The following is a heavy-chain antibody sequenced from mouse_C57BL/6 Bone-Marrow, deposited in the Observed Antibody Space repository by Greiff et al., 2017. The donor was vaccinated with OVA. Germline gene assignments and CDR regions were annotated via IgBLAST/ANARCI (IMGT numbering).Heavy chain of an antibody. D-gene: IGHD4-1*01. CDR3: VREGDSWDDWYFDV. Sequence: EVKLMESGGGLVQPKGSLKLSCAASVFTFNTYAMHWVRQAPGQGLEWVARIRSKSSNHATYSADPVKDRLTISRDDSHSMLYLQMNNRKTEDTAMYYCVREGDSWDDWYFDVWGTGTTVTVSS. CDR2: IRSKSSNHAT. CDR1: VFTFNTYA. V-gene: IGHV10-3*02. J-gene: IGHJ1*03.